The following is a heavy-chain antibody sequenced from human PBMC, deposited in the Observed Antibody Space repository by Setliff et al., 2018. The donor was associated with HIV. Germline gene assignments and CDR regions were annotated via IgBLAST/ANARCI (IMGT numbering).Heavy chain of an antibody. V-gene: IGHV3-49*03. J-gene: IGHJ6*02. D-gene: IGHD4-4*01. CDR2: IRTKAYSGTT. Sequence: GYYWGWIRQSPGKGLEWVAFIRTKAYSGTTEYAASVKDRFTISRDDSKSIAYLQMNSLKTEDSAVYYCSRDVLTNNYYYYGMDVWGQGTTVTVSS. CDR1: GYY. CDR3: SRDVLTNNYYYYGMDV.